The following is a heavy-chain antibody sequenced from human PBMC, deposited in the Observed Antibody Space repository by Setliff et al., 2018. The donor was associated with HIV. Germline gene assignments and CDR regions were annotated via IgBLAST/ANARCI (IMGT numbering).Heavy chain of an antibody. CDR2: IDSSGTT. CDR3: TRDRHSSGLGSYGP. Sequence: LSLTCTISGGSFGVYRWSWIRQSAGRGLEWIGRIDSSGTTDYKPSLKGRVAISVDTSRNQFSLRVTSVTAADTAVYFCTRDRHSSGLGSYGPWGPGILVTVS. V-gene: IGHV4-4*07. CDR1: GGSFGVYR. J-gene: IGHJ5*02. D-gene: IGHD3-10*01.